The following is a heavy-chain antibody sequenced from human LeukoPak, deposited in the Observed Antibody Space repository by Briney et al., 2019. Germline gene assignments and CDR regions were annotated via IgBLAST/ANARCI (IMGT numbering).Heavy chain of an antibody. CDR3: TSSFLGYCSGGSCYPNY. CDR2: INHSGST. CDR1: GGSFSGYY. J-gene: IGHJ4*02. Sequence: PSETLSLTCAVYGGSFSGYYWSWLRQPPGKGLEWIGEINHSGSTNYNPSLKSRVTISADTSKNQFSLKVRSVTAADTAVYYCTSSFLGYCSGGSCYPNYWGQGTLVIVSS. D-gene: IGHD2-15*01. V-gene: IGHV4-34*01.